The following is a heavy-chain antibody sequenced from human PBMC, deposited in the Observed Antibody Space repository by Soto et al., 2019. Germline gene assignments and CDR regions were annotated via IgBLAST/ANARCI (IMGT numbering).Heavy chain of an antibody. J-gene: IGHJ4*02. CDR2: ISAYNGNT. D-gene: IGHD6-13*01. CDR1: VYTFTSYG. V-gene: IGHV1-18*01. CDR3: ARESSSSCHDY. Sequence: QVQLVQSGAEVKKPGASVKVSCKASVYTFTSYGISWVRQAPGQGLEWMGWISAYNGNTNYAQKLQGRVTMTTDTSTRTAYMALRSLRSDDTAGYYCARESSSSCHDYWGQGTLVTVSS.